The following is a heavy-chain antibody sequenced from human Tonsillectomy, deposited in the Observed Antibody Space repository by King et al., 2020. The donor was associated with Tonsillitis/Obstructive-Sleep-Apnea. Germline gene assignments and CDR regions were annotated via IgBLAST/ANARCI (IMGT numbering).Heavy chain of an antibody. D-gene: IGHD2-8*01. V-gene: IGHV3-23*04. CDR1: GFTFSSYA. Sequence: VQLVESGGGLVQPGGSLRLSCAASGFTFSSYAMSWVRQAPGKGLEWVSAISGSGGSTYYADSVKGRFTISRGNSKNTLYLQMNSLRAEDTAVYYCAKDGPQSDNLNVRMVCDYWGQGTLVTVSS. CDR2: ISGSGGST. CDR3: AKDGPQSDNLNVRMVCDY. J-gene: IGHJ4*02.